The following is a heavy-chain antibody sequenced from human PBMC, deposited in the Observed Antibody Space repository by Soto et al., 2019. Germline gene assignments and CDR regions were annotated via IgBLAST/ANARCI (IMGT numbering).Heavy chain of an antibody. D-gene: IGHD3-10*01. CDR1: CGSISSSNW. CDR3: ARTTMVRGVITGMDV. J-gene: IGHJ6*02. CDR2: IYHSGST. Sequence: WETLSLTCAVSCGSISSSNWWSWVRQPPGKGLEWIGEIYHSGSTNYNPSLKSRVTISVDKSKNQFSLKLSSVTAADTAVYYCARTTMVRGVITGMDVLGQGTTVTVSS. V-gene: IGHV4-4*02.